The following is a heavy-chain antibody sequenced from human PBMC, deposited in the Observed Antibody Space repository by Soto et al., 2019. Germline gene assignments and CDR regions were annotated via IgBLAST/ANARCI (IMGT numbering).Heavy chain of an antibody. D-gene: IGHD1-26*01. CDR2: IIPIFGTA. CDR3: ASSSGNNYGVGTNYYSDY. Sequence: QGQLVQSGAEVKKPGSSVKVSCKTSGGTFSTYSIVWVRQAPGEGLEWMGGIIPIFGTANYAQKFQDRVTITADKSTNTAFMELSSLKSEDTAMYYCASSSGNNYGVGTNYYSDYWGQGTLVTVSS. J-gene: IGHJ4*02. CDR1: GGTFSTYS. V-gene: IGHV1-69*06.